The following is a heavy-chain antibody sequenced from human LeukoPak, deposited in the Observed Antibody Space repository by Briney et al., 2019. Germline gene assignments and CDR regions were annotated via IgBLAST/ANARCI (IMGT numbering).Heavy chain of an antibody. CDR2: IYWDDDK. V-gene: IGHV2-5*02. J-gene: IGHJ4*02. D-gene: IGHD6-6*01. CDR3: AREIATRLPFDY. CDR1: GFSLSTTGVG. Sequence: SGPTLVKPTQTVTLTCSFSGFSLSTTGVGVGWVRQPPGKALEWLAVIYWDDDKRYNPSLMHRLTTTKDTSKNQVVLTMTNVGSVDTSTYYCAREIATRLPFDYWGQGTLVTVSS.